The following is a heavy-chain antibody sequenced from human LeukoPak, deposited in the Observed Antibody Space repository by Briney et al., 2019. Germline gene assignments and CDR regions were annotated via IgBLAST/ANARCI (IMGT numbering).Heavy chain of an antibody. CDR3: AKDRGPGLSSYYDSSGYYGQGYFDY. Sequence: PGGSLRLSCAASGFTFSGYAMSWVRQAPGKGLEWVSAISGSGGSTYYADSVKGRFTISRDNSKNTLYLQMNSLRAEDTAVYYCAKDRGPGLSSYYDSSGYYGQGYFDYWGQGTLVTVSS. V-gene: IGHV3-23*01. CDR2: ISGSGGST. D-gene: IGHD3-22*01. CDR1: GFTFSGYA. J-gene: IGHJ4*02.